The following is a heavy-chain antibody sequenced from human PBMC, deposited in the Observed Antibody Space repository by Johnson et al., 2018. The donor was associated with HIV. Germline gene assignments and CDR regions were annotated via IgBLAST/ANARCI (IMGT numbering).Heavy chain of an antibody. Sequence: QVQLVESGGGVVQPGGSLRLSCAASGFTFSSYGIHWVRQAPGKGLEWVAVISYDGSNKYYADSVNGRFTISRDNSKNTLFLQMNSLRADDTALYYCARACRDGYTCDAFDIWGQGTMVTISS. J-gene: IGHJ3*02. D-gene: IGHD5-24*01. CDR2: ISYDGSNK. V-gene: IGHV3-30*19. CDR3: ARACRDGYTCDAFDI. CDR1: GFTFSSYG.